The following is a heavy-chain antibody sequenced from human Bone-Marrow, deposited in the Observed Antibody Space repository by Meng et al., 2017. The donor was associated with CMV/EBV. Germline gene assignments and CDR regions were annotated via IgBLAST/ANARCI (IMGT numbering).Heavy chain of an antibody. J-gene: IGHJ4*02. CDR1: GFTFSNCN. V-gene: IGHV3-48*04. D-gene: IGHD3-3*01. Sequence: GESLKISCEASGFTFSNCNMNWVRQAPGKGLEWVSWISSTSGTIYYADSVKGRFTISRDNTKNSVYLQMNSLRAEDTAVYYCAGESLGFWSGHFPYLGQGTLVSVSS. CDR3: AGESLGFWSGHFPY. CDR2: ISSTSGTI.